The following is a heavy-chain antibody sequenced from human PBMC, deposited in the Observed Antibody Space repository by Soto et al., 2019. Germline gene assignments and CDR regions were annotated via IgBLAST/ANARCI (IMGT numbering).Heavy chain of an antibody. V-gene: IGHV4-4*02. CDR1: GGSISSSNW. Sequence: PSETLSLTCAVSGGSISSSNWWSWVRQPPGKGLEWIGEIYHSGSTNYHPSLKSRVTISVDKSKNQFSLKLSSVTAADTAVYYCASIPTNYYGSGSYYPPQTAHFDYWGQGTLVTVSS. CDR2: IYHSGST. J-gene: IGHJ4*02. D-gene: IGHD3-10*01. CDR3: ASIPTNYYGSGSYYPPQTAHFDY.